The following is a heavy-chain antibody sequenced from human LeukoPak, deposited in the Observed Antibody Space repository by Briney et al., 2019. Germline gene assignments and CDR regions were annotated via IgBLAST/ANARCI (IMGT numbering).Heavy chain of an antibody. V-gene: IGHV3-9*01. D-gene: IGHD6-13*01. CDR2: ISWNNGSI. J-gene: IGHJ4*02. CDR1: GFTFDDYA. CDR3: AKDGDGGSSSWYFDY. Sequence: PGRSLRLSCAASGFTFDDYAMHWVRQAPGKGLEWVSGISWNNGSIGYADSVKGRFTISRDNAKNSLYLQMNSLRAEDTALYYCAKDGDGGSSSWYFDYWGQGTLVTVSS.